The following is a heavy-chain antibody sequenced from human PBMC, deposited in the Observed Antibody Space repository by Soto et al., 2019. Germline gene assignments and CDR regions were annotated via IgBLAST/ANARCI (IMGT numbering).Heavy chain of an antibody. J-gene: IGHJ6*02. Sequence: AAETLSLTCTVSGGSISRSSYYWVWIRHPPGKGLEWIGSIYYSGSTYYNPSLKSRVTISVDTSKNQFSLKLSSVTAADTAVYYCARRRKSSSNVYYYYYGMDVWGQGTTVTVSS. CDR1: GGSISRSSYY. CDR3: ARRRKSSSNVYYYYYGMDV. D-gene: IGHD6-6*01. CDR2: IYYSGST. V-gene: IGHV4-39*01.